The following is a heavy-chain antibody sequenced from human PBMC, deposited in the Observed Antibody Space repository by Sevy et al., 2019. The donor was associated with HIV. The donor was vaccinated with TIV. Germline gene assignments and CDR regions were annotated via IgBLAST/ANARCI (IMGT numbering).Heavy chain of an antibody. CDR1: GYTFTGDY. J-gene: IGHJ6*02. V-gene: IGHV1-2*06. CDR2: VFPNSGGK. D-gene: IGHD1-7*01. CDR3: ARDGGGGTTNSGMDV. Sequence: ASVKVSCKASGYTFTGDYLHWVRQAPGHGLEWMGRVFPNSGGKNYAQTFQGRVTMTRDTSINTAYMELSRLRSDDTAVYYCARDGGGGTTNSGMDVWGQGTTVTVSS.